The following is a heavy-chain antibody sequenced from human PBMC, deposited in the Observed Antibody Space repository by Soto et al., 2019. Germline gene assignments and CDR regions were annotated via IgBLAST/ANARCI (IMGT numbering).Heavy chain of an antibody. CDR3: TRHRGYSSGYWGQDF. V-gene: IGHV1-69*01. D-gene: IGHD5-12*01. CDR1: GGAFGSYA. J-gene: IGHJ4*02. Sequence: QVQLVQSGTEVKKPGSSVKVSCKASGGAFGSYAINWVRPAPGQGLEWMGGIVPMFDTTNYAQRFQGRVTVTADESTSTVYLELTRLRSEDTGMYYCTRHRGYSSGYWGQDFWGQGTLVTVSS. CDR2: IVPMFDTT.